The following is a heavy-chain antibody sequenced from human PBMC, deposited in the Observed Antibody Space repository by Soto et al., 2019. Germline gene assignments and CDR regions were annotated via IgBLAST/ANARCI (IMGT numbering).Heavy chain of an antibody. Sequence: SQTLSLTCAISGDSVSSNSVAWNWIRQSPSRGLEWLGRTYYRSKWYNDYAVSVKSRITINPDTSKNQFSLQLNSVTPEDTAVYYCAMIAVAGTRSFDYWGQGTLVTVSS. CDR3: AMIAVAGTRSFDY. CDR1: GDSVSSNSVA. V-gene: IGHV6-1*01. J-gene: IGHJ4*02. D-gene: IGHD6-19*01. CDR2: TYYRSKWYN.